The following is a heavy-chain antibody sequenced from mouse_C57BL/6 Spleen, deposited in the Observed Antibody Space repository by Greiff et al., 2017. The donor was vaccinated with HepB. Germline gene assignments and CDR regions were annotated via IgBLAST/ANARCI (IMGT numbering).Heavy chain of an antibody. J-gene: IGHJ4*01. CDR2: IDPENGDT. D-gene: IGHD1-2*01. CDR1: GFNIKDDY. CDR3: TTRLGYAMDY. Sequence: EVKLQQSGAELVRPGASVKLSCTASGFNIKDDYMHWVKQRPEQGLEWIGWIDPENGDTEYASKFQGKATITADTSSNTAYLQLSSLTSEDTAVYYCTTRLGYAMDYWGQGTSVTVSS. V-gene: IGHV14-4*01.